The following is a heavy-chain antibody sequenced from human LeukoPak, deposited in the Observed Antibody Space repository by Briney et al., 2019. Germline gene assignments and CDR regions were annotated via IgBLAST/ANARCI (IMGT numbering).Heavy chain of an antibody. CDR1: GFTFSSYA. CDR2: ISYDGSNK. D-gene: IGHD6-13*01. Sequence: GGSLRLSCAASGFTFSSYAMHWVRQAPGKGLEWVAVISYDGSNKYYADSVKGRFTISRDNSKNTLYLQMNSLRAEDTAVYYCARVLSIAAAVRPTYYYYGMDVWGQGTTVTVSS. CDR3: ARVLSIAAAVRPTYYYYGMDV. J-gene: IGHJ6*02. V-gene: IGHV3-30*04.